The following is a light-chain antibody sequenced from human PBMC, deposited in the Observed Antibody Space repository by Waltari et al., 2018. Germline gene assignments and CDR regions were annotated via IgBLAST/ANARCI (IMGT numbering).Light chain of an antibody. Sequence: EIELTQSPGSLSSSPGARVTLSCRASQSVSRVLAWYQQQPCQGPRLLIFGASNRATGIPDRFSGSGSETDFSLTISRLVPEDFAVYYCQHYVRLPATFGRGTKVEIK. J-gene: IGKJ1*01. V-gene: IGKV3-20*01. CDR1: QSVSRV. CDR3: QHYVRLPAT. CDR2: GAS.